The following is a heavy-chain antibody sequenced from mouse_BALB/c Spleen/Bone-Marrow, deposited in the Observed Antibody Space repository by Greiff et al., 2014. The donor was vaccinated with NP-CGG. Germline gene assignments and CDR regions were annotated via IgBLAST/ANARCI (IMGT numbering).Heavy chain of an antibody. D-gene: IGHD2-4*01. CDR1: GFNIKDTY. CDR3: APDYHYGREY. J-gene: IGHJ4*01. V-gene: IGHV14-3*02. CDR2: IDPANGNT. Sequence: EVQLQQSGAELVRSGASVKLSCTGSGFNIKDTYMHWVKQRPEQGLEWIGRIDPANGNTKYDPKFQGKATITADTSSNTAYLQLSSLTSEDTAVYYCAPDYHYGREYWGQGTSVTVSS.